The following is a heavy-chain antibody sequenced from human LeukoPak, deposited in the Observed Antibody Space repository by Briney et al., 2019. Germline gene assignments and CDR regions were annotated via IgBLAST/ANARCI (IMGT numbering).Heavy chain of an antibody. Sequence: SETLSLTCSVSGGSISSSTYYWAWIRQPPGKGLEWIGCIYYSGDTYYNPSLKSRATISVDTSKNQFSLKLSSVTAADTAVYYCASRKLGNDYWGQGTLVTVSS. CDR2: IYYSGDT. J-gene: IGHJ4*02. CDR3: ASRKLGNDY. CDR1: GGSISSSTYY. D-gene: IGHD7-27*01. V-gene: IGHV4-39*07.